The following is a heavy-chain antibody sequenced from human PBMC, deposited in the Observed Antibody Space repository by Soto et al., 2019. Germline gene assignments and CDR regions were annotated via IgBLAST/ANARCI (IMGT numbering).Heavy chain of an antibody. CDR1: GYTFTGYY. J-gene: IGHJ6*02. D-gene: IGHD1-26*01. CDR3: AKGGAIVAAGTRVYLYNAMDV. CDR2: INPNSGDT. V-gene: IGHV1-2*02. Sequence: QVQLVQSGTEVKRPGDSVKVSCKASGYTFTGYYVHWVRQAPGQGLEWMGWINPNSGDTYLAQRFQGRVTMNRDRSIGTAYMELSGLTSDDTAEYYCAKGGAIVAAGTRVYLYNAMDVWGQGTTVTVSS.